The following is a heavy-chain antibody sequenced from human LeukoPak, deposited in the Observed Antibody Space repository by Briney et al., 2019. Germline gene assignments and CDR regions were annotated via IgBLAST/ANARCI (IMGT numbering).Heavy chain of an antibody. Sequence: PSETLSLTCAVSGYSISSGYYWGWIRQPPGKGLEWIGSIYHSGSTYYNPSLKSRVTISVDTSKNQFSLKLSSVTAADTAVYYCARQEASRFLEPGGFYYWGRGTLVTVSS. CDR3: ARQEASRFLEPGGFYY. CDR1: GYSISSGYY. CDR2: IYHSGST. V-gene: IGHV4-38-2*01. D-gene: IGHD3-3*01. J-gene: IGHJ4*02.